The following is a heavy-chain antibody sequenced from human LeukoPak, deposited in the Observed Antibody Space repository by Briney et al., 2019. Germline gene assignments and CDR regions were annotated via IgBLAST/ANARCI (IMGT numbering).Heavy chain of an antibody. D-gene: IGHD6-13*01. Sequence: GRSLRLSCAASGFNFSSYGMNWVRQAPGKGLEWVAGIWYDGSNKYYRDSVKGRFTISRDNSKNTLYLQMNSLRGEDTAVFYWARDAGRQTTTWYSDLWGQGTLVTVSS. CDR2: IWYDGSNK. J-gene: IGHJ5*02. CDR1: GFNFSSYG. CDR3: ARDAGRQTTTWYSDL. V-gene: IGHV3-33*01.